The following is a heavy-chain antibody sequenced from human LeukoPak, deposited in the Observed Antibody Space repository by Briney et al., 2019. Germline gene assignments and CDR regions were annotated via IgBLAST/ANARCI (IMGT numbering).Heavy chain of an antibody. J-gene: IGHJ4*02. Sequence: GGSLRLSCAASGFTFSDFVIHWVRRAPGKGLEWVAVISYPGIDKVYADSVKGRFTISRDISKNTLYLHMSSLTADDTAFYYCARESSPYGDRADLGYWGRGTLVTVSS. D-gene: IGHD4-17*01. CDR3: ARESSPYGDRADLGY. CDR2: ISYPGIDK. CDR1: GFTFSDFV. V-gene: IGHV3-30*03.